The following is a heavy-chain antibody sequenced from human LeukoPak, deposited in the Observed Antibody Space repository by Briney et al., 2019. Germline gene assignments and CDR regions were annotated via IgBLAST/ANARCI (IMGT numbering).Heavy chain of an antibody. V-gene: IGHV1-18*01. Sequence: ASVKVSCKASGYTFTSYGISWVRQAPGQGLEWMGWISAYNGNTNYAQKLQGRVTMTTDTSTSTAYMELRSLRSDDTAVYYCARDSSTVTTPGAFDPWGQGTLVTVSS. CDR3: ARDSSTVTTPGAFDP. CDR1: GYTFTSYG. CDR2: ISAYNGNT. D-gene: IGHD4-11*01. J-gene: IGHJ5*02.